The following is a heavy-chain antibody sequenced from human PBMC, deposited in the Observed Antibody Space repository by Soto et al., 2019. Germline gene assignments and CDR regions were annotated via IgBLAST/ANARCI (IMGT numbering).Heavy chain of an antibody. V-gene: IGHV3-48*01. J-gene: IGHJ4*02. D-gene: IGHD2-2*01. Sequence: PGGSLRLSCAASGFTFSSYSMNWVSQAPGKGLEWVSYISSSSSTIYYADSVKGRFTISRDNAKNSLYLQMNSLRAEDTAVYYWARDWSPGDCSSTSCYPYWGQGTLVTVSS. CDR3: ARDWSPGDCSSTSCYPY. CDR1: GFTFSSYS. CDR2: ISSSSSTI.